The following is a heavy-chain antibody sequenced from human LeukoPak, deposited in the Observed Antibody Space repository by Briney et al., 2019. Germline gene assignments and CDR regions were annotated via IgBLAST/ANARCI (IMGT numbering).Heavy chain of an antibody. CDR3: ARHSGSYGLADAFDI. D-gene: IGHD1-26*01. CDR1: GGSVSDYY. Sequence: SETLSLTCTVSGGSVSDYYWSWIRQSPGKGLEWIGYIYYTGSTSYNPSLRSRVTMSADTSKNQFSLKLSSVTAADTAVYYCARHSGSYGLADAFDIWGQGTMVTVSS. CDR2: IYYTGST. J-gene: IGHJ3*02. V-gene: IGHV4-59*08.